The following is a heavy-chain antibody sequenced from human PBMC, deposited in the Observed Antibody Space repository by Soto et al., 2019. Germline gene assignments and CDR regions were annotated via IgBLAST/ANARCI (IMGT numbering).Heavy chain of an antibody. Sequence: SETLSLTCTVSGGSVSSGSYYWSWIRQPPGKGLEWIGYIYYSGSTNYNPSLKSRVTISVDTSKNQFSLKLSSVTAADTAVYYCARVVSWDLINPLVLMSPWFDPCGQGTLVTVSS. CDR2: IYYSGST. J-gene: IGHJ5*02. D-gene: IGHD2-8*01. CDR1: GGSVSSGSYY. CDR3: ARVVSWDLINPLVLMSPWFDP. V-gene: IGHV4-61*01.